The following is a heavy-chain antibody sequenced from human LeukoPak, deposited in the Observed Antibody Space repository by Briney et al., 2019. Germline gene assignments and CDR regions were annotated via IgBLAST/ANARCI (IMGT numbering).Heavy chain of an antibody. CDR1: GFTFSSYS. V-gene: IGHV3-21*01. CDR2: ISSSSSNI. Sequence: GGSLRLSCAPSGFTFSSYSMNWVRQAPGKGLEWVSSISSSSSNIYYADSVKGRFTISRHNAKNSLYLQMNSLRAEDMAVYYCVRTHSSGYYYFDSWGEGTLVTVSS. D-gene: IGHD3-22*01. CDR3: VRTHSSGYYYFDS. J-gene: IGHJ4*02.